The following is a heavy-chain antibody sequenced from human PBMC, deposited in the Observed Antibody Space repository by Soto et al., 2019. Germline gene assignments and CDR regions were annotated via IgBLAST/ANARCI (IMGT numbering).Heavy chain of an antibody. CDR2: IYYSGTT. Sequence: PSETLSLTCTVSGGSISSYYYNWIRQPPGKGLEWIGHIYYSGTTNYSPSLKSRVTISVDSSKNQFSLKLTSVTAADTAVYYCARDASVGAPRLFYYWGQGTLVTVS. D-gene: IGHD1-26*01. CDR1: GGSISSYY. J-gene: IGHJ4*02. CDR3: ARDASVGAPRLFYY. V-gene: IGHV4-59*01.